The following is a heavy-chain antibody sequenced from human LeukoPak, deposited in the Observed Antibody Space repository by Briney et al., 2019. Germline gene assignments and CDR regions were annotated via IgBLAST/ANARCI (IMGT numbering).Heavy chain of an antibody. CDR1: GFTFSSYS. J-gene: IGHJ4*02. CDR3: AREGGSGYPCDY. CDR2: IYTSGST. D-gene: IGHD3-22*01. V-gene: IGHV4-4*07. Sequence: GSLRLSCAASGFTFSSYSMNWVRQAPGKGLEWIGRIYTSGSTNYNPSLKSRVTMSVDTSKNQFSLKLSSVTAADTAVYYCAREGGSGYPCDYWGQGTLVTVSS.